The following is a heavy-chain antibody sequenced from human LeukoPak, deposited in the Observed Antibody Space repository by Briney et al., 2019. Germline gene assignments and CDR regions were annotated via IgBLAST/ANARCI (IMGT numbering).Heavy chain of an antibody. J-gene: IGHJ4*02. Sequence: SQTLSLTCTVSGGSISSGDYYWSWIRQPPGKGLEWIGYIYYSGSTYYNPSLKSRVTISVDTSKNQFSLKLSSVTAADTAVYYCAREADRCYGDYGYWGQGTLVTVSS. CDR1: GGSISSGDYY. V-gene: IGHV4-30-4*01. CDR3: AREADRCYGDYGY. CDR2: IYYSGST. D-gene: IGHD4-17*01.